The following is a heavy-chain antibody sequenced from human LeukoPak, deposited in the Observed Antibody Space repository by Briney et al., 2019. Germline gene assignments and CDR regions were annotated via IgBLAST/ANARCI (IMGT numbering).Heavy chain of an antibody. D-gene: IGHD5-24*01. J-gene: IGHJ4*02. CDR2: INPNRGGT. Sequence: GASVTVSCTASVYTFTVYYMHWVRQAPGQGLEWMGLINPNRGGTNYAQKFQGRVTMTRETSIITAYMDGSRLRYDDTAVYYCARVGRDGYNLWQNYFDYWGQGTLVTVSS. V-gene: IGHV1-2*02. CDR3: ARVGRDGYNLWQNYFDY. CDR1: VYTFTVYY.